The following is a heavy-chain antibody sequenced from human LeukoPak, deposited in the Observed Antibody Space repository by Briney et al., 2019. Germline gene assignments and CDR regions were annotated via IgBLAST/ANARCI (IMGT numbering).Heavy chain of an antibody. Sequence: SETLSLTCTVSGGSISSSSYYWGWIRQPPGKGLEWIGIIYYSGSTYYNPSLKSRVTVSVDKSKNQVFLKLSSVTAADTAVYYCARANTRHSSGHYHFGYWGQGTLVTVSS. J-gene: IGHJ4*02. V-gene: IGHV4-39*07. CDR3: ARANTRHSSGHYHFGY. CDR1: GGSISSSSYY. CDR2: IYYSGST. D-gene: IGHD6-19*01.